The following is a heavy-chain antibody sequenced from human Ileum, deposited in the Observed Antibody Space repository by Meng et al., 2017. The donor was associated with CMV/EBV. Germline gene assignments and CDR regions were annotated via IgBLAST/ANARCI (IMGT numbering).Heavy chain of an antibody. Sequence: SCAASGFTFSDHYMDWVRQAPGKGLEWVGRIRNKRDKVTTEYAASVKGRFSISRDDSNQSVHLQMNSLKTEDTAVYYCVRDSGDYYDDYWGQGTLVTVSS. D-gene: IGHD1-26*01. CDR2: IRNKRDKVTT. CDR1: GFTFSDHY. J-gene: IGHJ4*02. V-gene: IGHV3-72*01. CDR3: VRDSGDYYDDY.